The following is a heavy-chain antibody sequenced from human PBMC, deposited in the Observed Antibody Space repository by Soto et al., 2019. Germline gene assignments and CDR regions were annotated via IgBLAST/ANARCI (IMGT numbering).Heavy chain of an antibody. J-gene: IGHJ3*02. Sequence: GGSRRLSCAASGFTFNSYGMHWVRQAPGKGLEWVAVISYDGSNKYYADSVKGRFTISRDNSKNTLYLQMNSLRAEDTAVYYCAKSPSIHSSGWYLGAFDMWGQGTMVTVSS. CDR1: GFTFNSYG. D-gene: IGHD6-19*01. CDR3: AKSPSIHSSGWYLGAFDM. V-gene: IGHV3-30*18. CDR2: ISYDGSNK.